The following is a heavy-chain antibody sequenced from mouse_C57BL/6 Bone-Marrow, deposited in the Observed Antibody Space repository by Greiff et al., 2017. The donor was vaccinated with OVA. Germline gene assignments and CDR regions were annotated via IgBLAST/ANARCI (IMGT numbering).Heavy chain of an antibody. J-gene: IGHJ2*01. CDR1: GFTFSSYA. CDR2: ISDGGSYT. D-gene: IGHD1-1*01. CDR3: ARDRRATVHYFDY. V-gene: IGHV5-4*01. Sequence: EVQEVESGGGLVKPGGSLKLSCAASGFTFSSYAMSWVRQTPEKRLEWVATISDGGSYTYYPDNVKGRFTISRDNAKNNLYLQMSHLKSEDTAMYYCARDRRATVHYFDYWGQGTTLTVSS.